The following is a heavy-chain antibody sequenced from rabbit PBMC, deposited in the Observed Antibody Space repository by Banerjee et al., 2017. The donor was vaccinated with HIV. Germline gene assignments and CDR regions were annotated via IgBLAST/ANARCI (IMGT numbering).Heavy chain of an antibody. CDR2: IYTGSSGSS. D-gene: IGHD2-1*01. CDR3: ARDNKFDDYGYDL. J-gene: IGHJ3*01. V-gene: IGHV1S45*01. CDR1: GFSFSSSYY. Sequence: QEQLVESGGGLVQPEGSLTLTCTASGFSFSSSYYMCWVRQAPGKGLEWIACIYTGSSGSSYYASWAKGRFTISKTSSTTVTLQVTSLTAADTATYFCARDNKFDDYGYDLWGQGTLVTVS.